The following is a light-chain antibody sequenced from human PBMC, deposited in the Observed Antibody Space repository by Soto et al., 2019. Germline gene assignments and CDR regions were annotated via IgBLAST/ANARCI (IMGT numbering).Light chain of an antibody. CDR2: EVN. Sequence: QSALTQPPSASGSPGQSVTISCTGTSSDVGAYNYVSWYQQYPGKAPKLMIYEVNKRPSGVPDRFSGSKSGKTASLTVSGLEPEDEADYQGTSYGGSNIWVFGGGTKVTVL. J-gene: IGLJ3*02. V-gene: IGLV2-8*01. CDR1: SSDVGAYNY. CDR3: TSYGGSNIWV.